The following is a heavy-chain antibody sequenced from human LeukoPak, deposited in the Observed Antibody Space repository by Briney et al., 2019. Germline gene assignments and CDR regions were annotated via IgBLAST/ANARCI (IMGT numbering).Heavy chain of an antibody. CDR1: GGSISSYY. J-gene: IGHJ6*02. D-gene: IGHD7-27*01. CDR2: IYYSGST. Sequence: NTSETLSLTCTVSGGSISSYYWSWIRQPPGKGLEWIGYIYYSGSTNYNPSLKSRVTTSVDTSKNQFSLKLSSVTAADTAVYYCARRIGDPNYWGRMDVWGQGTTVTVSS. V-gene: IGHV4-59*08. CDR3: ARRIGDPNYWGRMDV.